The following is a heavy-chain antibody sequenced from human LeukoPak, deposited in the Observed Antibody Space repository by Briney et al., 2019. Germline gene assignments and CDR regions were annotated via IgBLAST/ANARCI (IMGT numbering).Heavy chain of an antibody. CDR1: GFTFSSYE. J-gene: IGHJ4*02. CDR3: ARSYCSSTSCYGSFDY. CDR2: ISSSGSTI. Sequence: PGGSLRLSCAASGFTFSSYEMNWVRQAPGKGLEWVSYISSSGSTIYYANSVKGRFTISRDNAKNSLYLQMNSLRAEDTAVYYCARSYCSSTSCYGSFDYWGQGTLVTVSS. V-gene: IGHV3-48*03. D-gene: IGHD2-2*01.